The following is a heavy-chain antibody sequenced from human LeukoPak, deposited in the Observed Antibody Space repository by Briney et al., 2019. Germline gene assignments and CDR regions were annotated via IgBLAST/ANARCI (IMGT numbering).Heavy chain of an antibody. Sequence: SETLSLTYTVSGGSISSSSYYWGWIRQPPGKGLEWIGSIYYSGSTYYNPSLKSRVTISVDTSKNQFSLKLSSVTAADTAVYYCARRNKLRAVGATSFDYWGQGTLVTVSS. CDR3: ARRNKLRAVGATSFDY. J-gene: IGHJ4*02. D-gene: IGHD1-26*01. CDR1: GGSISSSSYY. V-gene: IGHV4-39*01. CDR2: IYYSGST.